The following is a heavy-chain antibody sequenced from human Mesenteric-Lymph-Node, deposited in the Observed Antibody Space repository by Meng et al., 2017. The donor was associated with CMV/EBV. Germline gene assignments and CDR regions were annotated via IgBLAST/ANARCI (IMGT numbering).Heavy chain of an antibody. V-gene: IGHV4-61*01. J-gene: IGHJ3*02. CDR1: GGSVSSGSYY. CDR2: IYYSGST. CDR3: ARGPKVVPAAFDAFDI. D-gene: IGHD2-2*01. Sequence: SETLSLTCTVSGGSVSSGSYYWSWIRQPPGKGLEWIGYIYYSGSTNYNPSLKSRVTISVDTSKNQFSLKLSSVTAADTAVYYCARGPKVVPAAFDAFDIWGQGTMVTVSS.